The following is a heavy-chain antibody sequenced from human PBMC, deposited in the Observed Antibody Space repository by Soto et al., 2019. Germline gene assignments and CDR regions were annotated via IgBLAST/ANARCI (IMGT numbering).Heavy chain of an antibody. CDR3: VRRHVSATGIDWFDP. CDR1: GYTFTSYG. V-gene: IGHV1-3*01. J-gene: IGHJ5*02. CDR2: INAANGDT. D-gene: IGHD6-13*01. Sequence: ASVKVSCKASGYTFTSYGIHWVRQAPGQRLEWMGWINAANGDTKYSPKFQGRVTITRDTSASTAYMELNSLRSEDTAVYYCVRRHVSATGIDWFDPGGQGTLVTGSS.